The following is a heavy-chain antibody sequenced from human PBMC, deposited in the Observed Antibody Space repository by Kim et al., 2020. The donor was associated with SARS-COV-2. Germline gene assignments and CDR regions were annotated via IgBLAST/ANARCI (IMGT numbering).Heavy chain of an antibody. D-gene: IGHD1-1*01. J-gene: IGHJ3*02. Sequence: YAKKFPGRAAMTRDTSTSTAYMELSSLRSEDTAVYDCARARIGTDAFDIWGQGTMVTVSS. CDR3: ARARIGTDAFDI. V-gene: IGHV1-46*01.